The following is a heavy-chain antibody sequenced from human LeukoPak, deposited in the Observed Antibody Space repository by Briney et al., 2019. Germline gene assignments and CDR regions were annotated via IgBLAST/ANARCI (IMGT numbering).Heavy chain of an antibody. CDR2: ISGGGGTI. V-gene: IGHV3-23*01. D-gene: IGHD6-6*01. CDR1: GFTFNTYA. Sequence: GGSLRLSCEASGFTFNTYAMSWVRQAPGKGLEWVAAISGGGGTIYYADSVKGRFTVSRDNSRNTLYLQVNSLRPVDTALYFCARKASSSGGGNFDSWGQGTLITVSS. J-gene: IGHJ4*02. CDR3: ARKASSSGGGNFDS.